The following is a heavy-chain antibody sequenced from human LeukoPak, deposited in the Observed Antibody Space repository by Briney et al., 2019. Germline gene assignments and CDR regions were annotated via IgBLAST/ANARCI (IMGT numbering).Heavy chain of an antibody. J-gene: IGHJ5*02. D-gene: IGHD6-6*01. Sequence: ASVKVSCKASGFTFTAYYMHWVRQAPGQGLEWMGWINPNSGGTNYAQKLQGRVTMTTDKSTSTAYMELRSLRSDDTAIYYCARGGSGSSTWFDPWGQGTLVTVSS. CDR3: ARGGSGSSTWFDP. CDR2: INPNSGGT. CDR1: GFTFTAYY. V-gene: IGHV1-2*02.